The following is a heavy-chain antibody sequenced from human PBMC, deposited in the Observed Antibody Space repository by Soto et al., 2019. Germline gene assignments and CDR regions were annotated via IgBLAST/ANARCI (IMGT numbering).Heavy chain of an antibody. D-gene: IGHD3-3*01. CDR1: GVSISSCGYY. Sequence: SETLSLTSTVSGVSISSCGYYWSWICQHPGKGLEWIGYIYYSGNTYYNPSLKSRVTISVDTSKNQFSLKLSSVTAADTAVYYCARTITIFGVVTISNWFDPWGQGTLVTVSS. V-gene: IGHV4-31*03. CDR3: ARTITIFGVVTISNWFDP. J-gene: IGHJ5*02. CDR2: IYYSGNT.